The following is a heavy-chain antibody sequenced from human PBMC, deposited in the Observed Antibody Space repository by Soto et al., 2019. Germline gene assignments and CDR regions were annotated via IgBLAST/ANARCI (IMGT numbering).Heavy chain of an antibody. D-gene: IGHD3-3*01. CDR3: AGSYDMWSGYDY. CDR1: GFSFCTYS. J-gene: IGHJ4*02. Sequence: PGGSLRLSCAASGFSFCTYSMNWVRQAPGKGLEWVSCISGSSSYIYYADSVKGRFTISRDNARNSLYLQMNSLRAEDTAVYYCAGSYDMWSGYDYWGQGTPVTVSS. CDR2: ISGSSSYI. V-gene: IGHV3-21*01.